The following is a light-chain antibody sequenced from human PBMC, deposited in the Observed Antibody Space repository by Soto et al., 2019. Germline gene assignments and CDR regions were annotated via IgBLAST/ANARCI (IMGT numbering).Light chain of an antibody. J-gene: IGKJ1*01. CDR1: QSISSW. V-gene: IGKV1-5*01. Sequence: IQMTHSPSTLSASVGYRVTITFLASQSISSWLAWYQQKPGKAPKLLIYDASSLESGVPSRFSGSRSGTEFTLTISRLEPDDSAVYYCQQYGSSPRTFGPGTKVDIK. CDR2: DAS. CDR3: QQYGSSPRT.